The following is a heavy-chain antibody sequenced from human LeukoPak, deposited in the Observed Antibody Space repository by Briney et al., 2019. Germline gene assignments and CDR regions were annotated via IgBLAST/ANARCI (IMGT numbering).Heavy chain of an antibody. CDR2: ISSSSSYI. CDR1: GFTFSSYS. D-gene: IGHD3-10*01. J-gene: IGHJ5*02. Sequence: GGSLRLSCAASGFTFSSYSMNWVRQAPGKGLEWVSSISSSSSYIYYADSAKGRFTISRDNAKNSLYLQMNSLRAEDTAVYYCARDLHGSGSLRWFDPWGQGTLVTVSS. V-gene: IGHV3-21*01. CDR3: ARDLHGSGSLRWFDP.